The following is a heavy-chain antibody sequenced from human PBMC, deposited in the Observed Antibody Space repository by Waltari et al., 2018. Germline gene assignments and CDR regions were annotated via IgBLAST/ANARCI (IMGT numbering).Heavy chain of an antibody. CDR1: GFTFSAYW. V-gene: IGHV3-74*01. D-gene: IGHD1-26*01. CDR3: AKDGNRGSRSLDP. CDR2: IKPDGSET. J-gene: IGHJ5*02. Sequence: EVQVVESGGGLVQPGGSLRLSCAASGFTFSAYWMHWVRQVPGKGLLWISRIKPDGSETNYADSVKGRVTISRDNAKNTVVLEMSRLKAEDTAIYYCAKDGNRGSRSLDPWGQGTLVTVSS.